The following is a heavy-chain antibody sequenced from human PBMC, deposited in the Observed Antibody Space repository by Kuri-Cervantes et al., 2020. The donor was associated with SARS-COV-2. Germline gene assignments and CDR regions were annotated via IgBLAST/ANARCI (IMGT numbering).Heavy chain of an antibody. CDR1: GFTFGDYA. J-gene: IGHJ4*02. D-gene: IGHD3-3*01. CDR2: IRSKAYGGTT. CDR3: TRGDFWSGYYLDY. Sequence: GESLKISCTASGFTFGDYAMSWVRQAPGKGLEWVGFIRSKAYGGTTEYAASVKGRFTISRDDSKSIAYLQMNSLKTEDTAVDYCTRGDFWSGYYLDYWGQGTLVTVSS. V-gene: IGHV3-49*04.